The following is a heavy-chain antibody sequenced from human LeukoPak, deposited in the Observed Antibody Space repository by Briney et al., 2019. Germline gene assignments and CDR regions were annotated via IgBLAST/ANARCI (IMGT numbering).Heavy chain of an antibody. CDR1: GFTFSTYA. D-gene: IGHD3-22*01. J-gene: IGHJ4*02. Sequence: PGGSLRLSCAASGFTFSTYAMNWVRQAPGQGLEWVSGITGSGGTTFYADSVKGRFTISRDNSNSTLYLQMKSLRAEDTAIYYGAKEGYPDSSGVFDSWGQGTLVTGSS. CDR3: AKEGYPDSSGVFDS. CDR2: ITGSGGTT. V-gene: IGHV3-23*01.